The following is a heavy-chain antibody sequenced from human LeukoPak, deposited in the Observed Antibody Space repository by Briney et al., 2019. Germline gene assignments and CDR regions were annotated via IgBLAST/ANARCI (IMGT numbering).Heavy chain of an antibody. CDR1: GYTFTGYY. Sequence: ASVKVSCKASGYTFTGYYMHWVRQAPGQGLEWMGWINPNSGGTNYAQKFQGRVTMTRDTSISTAYMELSRLRSDDTAVYYCARGADYYDSSGYPDCWGQGTLVTVSS. J-gene: IGHJ4*02. CDR2: INPNSGGT. D-gene: IGHD3-22*01. CDR3: ARGADYYDSSGYPDC. V-gene: IGHV1-2*02.